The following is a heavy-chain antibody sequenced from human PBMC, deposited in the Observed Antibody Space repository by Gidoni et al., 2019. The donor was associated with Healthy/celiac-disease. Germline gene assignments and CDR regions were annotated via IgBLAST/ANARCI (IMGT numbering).Heavy chain of an antibody. Sequence: QLQLQESGSGLVKPSQTLSLTCAVSGGSISSGGYSWSWIRQPPGKGLEWIGYIYHSGSTYYNPSLKSRVTISVDRSKNQFSLKLSSVTAADTAVYYCARDRGYGDYVGFDPWGQGTLVTVSS. D-gene: IGHD4-17*01. J-gene: IGHJ5*02. CDR1: GGSISSGGYS. CDR2: IYHSGST. V-gene: IGHV4-30-2*01. CDR3: ARDRGYGDYVGFDP.